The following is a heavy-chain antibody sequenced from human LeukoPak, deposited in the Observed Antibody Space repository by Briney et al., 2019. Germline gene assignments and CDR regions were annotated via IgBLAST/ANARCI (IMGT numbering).Heavy chain of an antibody. J-gene: IGHJ4*02. V-gene: IGHV4-59*08. CDR3: ARHGPYSGSGRPFDN. D-gene: IGHD1-26*01. CDR1: GGSISSYY. CDR2: IYYSGST. Sequence: SETLSLTCTVSGGSISSYYWSWIRQPPGKGLEWIGYIYYSGSTNYNPSLKSRVTISVDTSKNQFSLKLTSVTAADTAVYYCARHGPYSGSGRPFDNWGQGTLVTVSS.